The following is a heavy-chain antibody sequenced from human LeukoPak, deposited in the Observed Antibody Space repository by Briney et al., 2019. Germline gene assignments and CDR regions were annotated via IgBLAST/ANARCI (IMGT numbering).Heavy chain of an antibody. CDR2: INPKNDAT. D-gene: IGHD5-18*01. Sequence: GASVKVSCKASGYTFTDYYMHWVRQAPGQGLEWMGWINPKNDATNYAQKFQGRVTMTRDTSISTAYMELGRLTSDDTALYYCARSMANLNTAMVPVYWGQGTLVTVSS. J-gene: IGHJ4*02. V-gene: IGHV1-2*02. CDR3: ARSMANLNTAMVPVY. CDR1: GYTFTDYY.